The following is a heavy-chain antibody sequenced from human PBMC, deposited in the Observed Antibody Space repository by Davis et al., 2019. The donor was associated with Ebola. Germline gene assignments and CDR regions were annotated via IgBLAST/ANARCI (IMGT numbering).Heavy chain of an antibody. V-gene: IGHV1-3*01. Sequence: AASVKVSCKASGYTFTSYAMHWVRQAPGQRLEWMGWINAGNGNTKYSQKFQGRVTITRDTSASTAYTELSSLRSEDTAVYYCARGGSGSYLLDYWGQGTLVTVSS. D-gene: IGHD3-10*01. J-gene: IGHJ4*02. CDR1: GYTFTSYA. CDR2: INAGNGNT. CDR3: ARGGSGSYLLDY.